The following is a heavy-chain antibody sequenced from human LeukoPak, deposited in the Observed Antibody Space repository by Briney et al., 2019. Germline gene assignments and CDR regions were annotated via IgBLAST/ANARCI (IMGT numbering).Heavy chain of an antibody. Sequence: GGSLRLSCAASGFTFSSYWMHWVRQAPGKGLVWVSRINSDGSSTSYADSAKGRFTISRDNAKNTLYLQMNSLRAEDTAVYYCARARIQLWPYYYMDVWGKGTTVTVSS. CDR2: INSDGSST. J-gene: IGHJ6*03. D-gene: IGHD5-18*01. CDR1: GFTFSSYW. CDR3: ARARIQLWPYYYMDV. V-gene: IGHV3-74*01.